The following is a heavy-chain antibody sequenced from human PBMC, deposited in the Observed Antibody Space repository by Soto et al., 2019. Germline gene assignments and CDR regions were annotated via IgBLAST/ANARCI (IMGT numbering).Heavy chain of an antibody. D-gene: IGHD3-10*01. Sequence: LETLSHTWTVSGGSTSSSNYYWGWIRQPPGKGLEWIGSVNYNGGTYRNPSLKSRVTISADTSKNQFSLKLSSVTAADTAVYYCARGPSGDKVDYWGQGTLVTVSS. J-gene: IGHJ4*02. CDR3: ARGPSGDKVDY. CDR1: GGSTSSSNYY. V-gene: IGHV4-39*01. CDR2: VNYNGGT.